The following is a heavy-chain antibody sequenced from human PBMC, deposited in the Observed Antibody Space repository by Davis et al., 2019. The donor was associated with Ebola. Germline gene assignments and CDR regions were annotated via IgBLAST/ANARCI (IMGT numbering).Heavy chain of an antibody. V-gene: IGHV4-59*08. CDR1: GGSISSYY. CDR2: IYYSGST. CDR3: ARRGTGTFWFDP. Sequence: PSETLSLTCTVSGGSISSYYWSWIRQPPGKGLEWIGYIYYSGSTNYNPSLKSRVTISVDTSKNQFSLKLSSVTAADTAVYYCARRGTGTFWFDPWGQGTLVTVSS. J-gene: IGHJ5*02. D-gene: IGHD1-1*01.